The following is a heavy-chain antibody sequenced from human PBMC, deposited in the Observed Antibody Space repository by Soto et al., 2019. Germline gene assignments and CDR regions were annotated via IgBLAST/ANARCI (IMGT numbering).Heavy chain of an antibody. CDR1: GYTFTSYD. CDR3: ARAFMYYYDSSGYYYDGNWFDP. J-gene: IGHJ5*02. CDR2: MNPNSGNT. Sequence: ASVKVSCKASGYTFTSYDINWVRQATGQGLEWMGWMNPNSGNTGYAQKFQGRVTMTRNTSISTAYMELSSLRSEDTAVCYCARAFMYYYDSSGYYYDGNWFDPWGQGTLVTVSS. D-gene: IGHD3-22*01. V-gene: IGHV1-8*01.